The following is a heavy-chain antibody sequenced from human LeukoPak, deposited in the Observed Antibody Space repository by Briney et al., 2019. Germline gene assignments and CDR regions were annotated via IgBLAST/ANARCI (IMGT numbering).Heavy chain of an antibody. CDR3: ATEVSSGYYPSFDY. CDR1: GFTFSSYA. V-gene: IGHV3-23*01. D-gene: IGHD3-22*01. Sequence: GGSLRLSCAASGFTFSSYAMSWVRQAPGKGLEWVSAISGSGGSTYYADSVKGRFTISRGNSKNTLYLQMNSLRAEDTAVYYCATEVSSGYYPSFDYWGQGTLVTVSS. CDR2: ISGSGGST. J-gene: IGHJ4*02.